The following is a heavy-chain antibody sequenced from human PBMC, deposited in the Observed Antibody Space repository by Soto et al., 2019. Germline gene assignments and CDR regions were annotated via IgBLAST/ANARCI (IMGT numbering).Heavy chain of an antibody. Sequence: QVQLQQWGAGLLKPSETLSLTCAVYGGSFSGYYWSWIRQPPGKGLEWIGEINHSGSTNYNPSLKSRVTASVDTSKNQFSLKLSSVTAADTAVYYCARGPTRTVLYYYYYYGMDVWGQGTTVTVSS. V-gene: IGHV4-34*01. CDR2: INHSGST. D-gene: IGHD3-16*01. J-gene: IGHJ6*02. CDR3: ARGPTRTVLYYYYYYGMDV. CDR1: GGSFSGYY.